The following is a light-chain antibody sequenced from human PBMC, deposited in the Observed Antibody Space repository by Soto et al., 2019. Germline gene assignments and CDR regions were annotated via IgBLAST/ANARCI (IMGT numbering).Light chain of an antibody. Sequence: QSVLTQPPSTSGTPGQRVTISCSGSSSNIRSNHVYWYQQFPGMAPKLLMYRSDQRPTGVPDRFSGSKSGTSASLAISGLRSDDEADYYCSARDDSLSGAVFGGGTKLTVL. CDR3: SARDDSLSGAV. CDR1: SSNIRSNH. CDR2: RSD. V-gene: IGLV1-47*01. J-gene: IGLJ2*01.